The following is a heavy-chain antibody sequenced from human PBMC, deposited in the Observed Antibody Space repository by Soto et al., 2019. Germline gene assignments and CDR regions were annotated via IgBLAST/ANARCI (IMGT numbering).Heavy chain of an antibody. D-gene: IGHD1-26*01. CDR1: GFTFSSYS. CDR2: ISSSSSTI. J-gene: IGHJ6*02. CDR3: ARDREPYDYYYGMDV. Sequence: GGSLRLSCAASGFTFSSYSMNWVRQAPGKGLEWVSYISSSSSTIYYADSVKGRFTISRDNAKNSLYLQMNSLRDEDTAVYYCARDREPYDYYYGMDVWGQGTTVTVSS. V-gene: IGHV3-48*02.